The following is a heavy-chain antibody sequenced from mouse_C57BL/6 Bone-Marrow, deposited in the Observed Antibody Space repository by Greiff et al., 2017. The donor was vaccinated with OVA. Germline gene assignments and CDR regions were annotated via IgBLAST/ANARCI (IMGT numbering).Heavy chain of an antibody. Sequence: QVQLQQPGAELVKPGASVKLSCKASGYTFTSYWMHWVKQRPGQGLEWIGMIHPTSGSTNYNEKFKSKATLTVDKSSSTAYMQLSSLTSEDSAVYDCAREEGLLWYFDGWGTGTTVTGSS. V-gene: IGHV1-64*01. CDR1: GYTFTSYW. J-gene: IGHJ1*03. CDR3: AREEGLLWYFDG. CDR2: IHPTSGST. D-gene: IGHD2-3*01.